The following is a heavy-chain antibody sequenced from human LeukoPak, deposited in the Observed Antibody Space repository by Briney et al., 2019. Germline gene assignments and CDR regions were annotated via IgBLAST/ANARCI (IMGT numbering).Heavy chain of an antibody. J-gene: IGHJ4*02. D-gene: IGHD2-15*01. CDR1: GFTFSNYN. Sequence: NTGGSLLLSCASSGFTFSNYNVNCVRQAPGKGLEWVSCISISSNYIYYPDSVKGRFTISRDNAKNSLYLQMNSLRAEDTAVYYCARDGGGGLDYWGQGALVTVSS. CDR2: ISISSNYI. V-gene: IGHV3-21*01. CDR3: ARDGGGGLDY.